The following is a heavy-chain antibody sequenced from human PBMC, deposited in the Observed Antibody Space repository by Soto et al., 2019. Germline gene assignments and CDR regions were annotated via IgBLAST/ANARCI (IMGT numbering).Heavy chain of an antibody. CDR2: IYYSGST. J-gene: IGHJ4*02. CDR3: AGETTVTTTFDY. Sequence: SETLSLTRTVSGGSISSSSDYWGWIRQPPGKGLEWIGSIYYSGSTYYNPSLKSRVTISVDTSKNQFSLKLSSVTAADTAVYYCAGETTVTTTFDYWGQGTLVTVSS. V-gene: IGHV4-39*01. CDR1: GGSISSSSDY. D-gene: IGHD4-17*01.